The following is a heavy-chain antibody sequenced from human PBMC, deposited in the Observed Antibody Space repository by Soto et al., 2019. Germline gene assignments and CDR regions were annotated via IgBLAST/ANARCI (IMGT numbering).Heavy chain of an antibody. J-gene: IGHJ3*02. CDR1: GFTFVDYA. CDR2: ISWNSGSI. V-gene: IGHV3-9*01. Sequence: PGGSLRLSCAASGFTFVDYAMRWVRQAPGKGLEWVSGISWNSGSIGYADSVKGRFTISRDNAKNSLYLQMNSLRAEDTALYYWAKPLKYCSGGSCYEHDAFDIWGQGTMVTVSS. D-gene: IGHD2-15*01. CDR3: AKPLKYCSGGSCYEHDAFDI.